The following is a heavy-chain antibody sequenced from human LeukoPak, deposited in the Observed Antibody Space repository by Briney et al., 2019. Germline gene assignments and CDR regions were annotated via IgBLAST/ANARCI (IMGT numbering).Heavy chain of an antibody. V-gene: IGHV5-51*01. CDR2: IYPGDSDT. CDR1: GYTFTTYW. CDR3: ARRRGCSSSSCPPDY. Sequence: PGESLKISCRASGYTFTTYWIGWVRPMPRKGLEWMGIIYPGDSDTRYSPSFQSHATTSADKSINTAYLQWSSLKAADTAMYYCARRRGCSSSSCPPDYWGQGTLVIVAS. J-gene: IGHJ4*02. D-gene: IGHD2-2*01.